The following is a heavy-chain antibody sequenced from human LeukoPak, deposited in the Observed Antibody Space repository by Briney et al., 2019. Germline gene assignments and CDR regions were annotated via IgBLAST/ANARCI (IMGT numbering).Heavy chain of an antibody. CDR3: ARSTVLLWFGEFDY. D-gene: IGHD3-10*01. CDR1: GYSFTSYW. Sequence: GESLKISCKGSGYSFTSYWIGWVRQMPGKGLEWMGMIYPGDSDTRYSPFSQGQVTISADKSISTAYLQWSSLKASDTAMYYCARSTVLLWFGEFDYWGQGTLVTVSS. V-gene: IGHV5-51*01. J-gene: IGHJ4*02. CDR2: IYPGDSDT.